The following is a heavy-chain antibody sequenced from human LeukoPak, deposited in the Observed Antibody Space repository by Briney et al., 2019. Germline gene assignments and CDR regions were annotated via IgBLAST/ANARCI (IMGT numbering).Heavy chain of an antibody. J-gene: IGHJ4*02. CDR3: AREEGIYGSGSYCLDY. CDR2: INPNSGGT. Sequence: ASAKVSCKASGYTFTGYYMHWVRQAPGQGLEWMGWINPNSGGTNYAQKFQGWVTMTRDTSISTAYMELSRLRSDDTAVYYCAREEGIYGSGSYCLDYWGQGTLVTVSS. D-gene: IGHD3-10*01. V-gene: IGHV1-2*04. CDR1: GYTFTGYY.